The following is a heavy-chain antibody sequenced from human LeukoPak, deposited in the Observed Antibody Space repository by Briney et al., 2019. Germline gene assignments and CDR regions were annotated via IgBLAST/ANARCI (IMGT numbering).Heavy chain of an antibody. CDR1: GFTFSSYW. J-gene: IGHJ4*02. CDR3: ARDEGNYYDSSGYYHY. Sequence: PGGSLRLSCAASGFTFSSYWMSWVRQAPGKGLEWVANIKQDGSEKYYVDSVKGRFTISRDNAKSSLYLQMNSLRAEDTAVYYCARDEGNYYDSSGYYHYWGQGTLVTVSS. V-gene: IGHV3-7*01. D-gene: IGHD3-22*01. CDR2: IKQDGSEK.